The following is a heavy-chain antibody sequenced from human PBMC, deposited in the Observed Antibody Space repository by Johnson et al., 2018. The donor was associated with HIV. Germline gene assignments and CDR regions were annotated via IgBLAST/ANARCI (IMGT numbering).Heavy chain of an antibody. J-gene: IGHJ3*02. CDR2: IRYDGSNK. CDR1: GFTISSYG. Sequence: VQLVESGGGVVQPGRSLRLSCAASGFTISSYGMHWVRQAPGKGLEWVAFIRYDGSNKYYADSVKGRFTISSDNSKNTLYLQMNDLRAEDTAVYYCAKTEDAFDIWGQGTMVTVSS. CDR3: AKTEDAFDI. V-gene: IGHV3-30*02.